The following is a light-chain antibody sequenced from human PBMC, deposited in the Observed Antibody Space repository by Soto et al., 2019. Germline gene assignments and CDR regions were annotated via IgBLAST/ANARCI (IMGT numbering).Light chain of an antibody. CDR3: QKYSSVPV. V-gene: IGKV1-27*01. J-gene: IGKJ3*01. CDR2: AAS. Sequence: DIQMTQSPTSLSASVGDRVTITCRASQGIRNFVAWYQQKPGKARKLLLYAASTLQSGVPSRFSSSGSGTDFTLTINSLQPEDVATYSCQKYSSVPVFGPGTKVEIK. CDR1: QGIRNF.